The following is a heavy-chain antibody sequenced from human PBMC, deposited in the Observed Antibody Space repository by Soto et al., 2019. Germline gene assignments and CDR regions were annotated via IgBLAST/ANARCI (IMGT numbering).Heavy chain of an antibody. CDR3: ATDLFPDYADAWVTFRPADY. V-gene: IGHV1-18*01. CDR1: GYTFTSYG. J-gene: IGHJ4*02. CDR2: ISAYNGNT. Sequence: ASVKVSCKASGYTFTSYGISWVRQAPGQGLEWMGWISAYNGNTNYAQKLQGRVTMTTDTSTSTAYMELRSLRSDDTAVYYCATDLFPDYADAWVTFRPADYWGQGTQVTVSS. D-gene: IGHD3-16*02.